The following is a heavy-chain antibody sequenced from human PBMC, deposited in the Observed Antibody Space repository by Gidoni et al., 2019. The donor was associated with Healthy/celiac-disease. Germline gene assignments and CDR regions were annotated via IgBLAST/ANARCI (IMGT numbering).Heavy chain of an antibody. CDR3: ASRSIAVAGTVGEGAFDI. CDR1: GYSISSGYY. D-gene: IGHD6-19*01. J-gene: IGHJ3*02. V-gene: IGHV4-38-2*01. CDR2: IYHSGST. Sequence: QVQLQESGPGLVKPSETLSLTCAVSGYSISSGYYWGWIRQPPGKGLEWIGSIYHSGSTYYNPSLKSRVTISVDTAKNQFSLKLSSVTAADTAVYYCASRSIAVAGTVGEGAFDIWGQGTMVTVSS.